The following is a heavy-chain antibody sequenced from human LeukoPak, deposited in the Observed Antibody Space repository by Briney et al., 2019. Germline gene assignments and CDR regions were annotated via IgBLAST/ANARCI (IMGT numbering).Heavy chain of an antibody. CDR3: AKISSFLGGYGDY. CDR2: ISGSGYST. Sequence: GGSLRLSCAASAFTFSNYALSWVRQAPGKGLEWVSAISGSGYSTYYADSVKGRFTISRDNSKNTLYLQMNSLRAEDTAVYYCAKISSFLGGYGDYWGQGTLVTVSS. J-gene: IGHJ4*02. D-gene: IGHD3-3*02. CDR1: AFTFSNYA. V-gene: IGHV3-23*01.